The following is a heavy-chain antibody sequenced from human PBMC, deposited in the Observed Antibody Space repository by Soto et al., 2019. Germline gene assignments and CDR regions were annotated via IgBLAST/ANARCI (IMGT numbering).Heavy chain of an antibody. J-gene: IGHJ6*02. CDR1: GFTFNIYA. CDR2: ISFDGTKK. V-gene: IGHV3-30-3*01. D-gene: IGHD4-17*01. Sequence: PGGSLRLSCAASGFTFNIYALHWVRQAPGKGLEWVAVISFDGTKKYYSDSVKGRFTISRDNLKNTLYLQMNNLRVEDAALYFCAREEDYGYRYINYGLDVWGPGTTVTVYS. CDR3: AREEDYGYRYINYGLDV.